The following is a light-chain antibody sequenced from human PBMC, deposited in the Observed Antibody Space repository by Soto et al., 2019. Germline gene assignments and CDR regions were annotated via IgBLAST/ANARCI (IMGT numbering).Light chain of an antibody. CDR2: WAS. V-gene: IGKV4-1*01. CDR3: QQYYTTPLT. Sequence: DIVMTQSPDSLAVSLGERATINCKSIQSVLYSSNHQNYLAWYQQKPGQPPQLLIYWASTRESGVPDRFSGSGSGTDFTLTISSLQAEDVAVYYCQQYYTTPLTFGGGTKVDIK. CDR1: QSVLYSSNHQNY. J-gene: IGKJ4*01.